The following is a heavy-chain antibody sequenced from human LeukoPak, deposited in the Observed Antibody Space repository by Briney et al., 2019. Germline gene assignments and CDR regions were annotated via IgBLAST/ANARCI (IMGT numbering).Heavy chain of an antibody. J-gene: IGHJ6*02. Sequence: ASVKVSCKASGYTFTSYYMHWVRQAPGQGLEWMGLINPSGGSTSYAQKFQGRVTMTRDTSTSTVYMELSSLRSEDTAVYYCARGDSSGWYDDYYYYYGMDVWGQGTTVTVSS. V-gene: IGHV1-46*01. CDR1: GYTFTSYY. CDR3: ARGDSSGWYDDYYYYYGMDV. D-gene: IGHD6-19*01. CDR2: INPSGGST.